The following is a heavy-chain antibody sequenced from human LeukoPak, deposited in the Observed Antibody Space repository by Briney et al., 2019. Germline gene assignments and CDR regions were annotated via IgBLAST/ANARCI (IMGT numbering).Heavy chain of an antibody. CDR1: GFTFSSYA. V-gene: IGHV3-23*01. CDR3: AKDHWNDASYYYYVGV. J-gene: IGHJ6*03. D-gene: IGHD1-1*01. Sequence: PGGSLRLSCIASGFTFSSYAMSWVRQAPGKGLEWVSAISGSGGSTYYADSVKGRFTISRDNSKNTLYLQMNSLRAEDTAVYYCAKDHWNDASYYYYVGVWGKGTTVTVSS. CDR2: ISGSGGST.